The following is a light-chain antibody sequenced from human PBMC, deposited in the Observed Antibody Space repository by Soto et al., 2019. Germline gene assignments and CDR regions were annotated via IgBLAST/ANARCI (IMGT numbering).Light chain of an antibody. CDR3: QQYRDLPQT. V-gene: IGKV3-20*01. CDR1: QSVRSNY. CDR2: NSS. J-gene: IGKJ1*01. Sequence: ETVLTQSPGTLSLSPWERATLSCRASQSVRSNYLAWYQQKPGQAPRLLIYNSSTRATGIPDRFSGSGSGTDFTLTISRLEPEDFALYYCQQYRDLPQTFGQGTKVEMK.